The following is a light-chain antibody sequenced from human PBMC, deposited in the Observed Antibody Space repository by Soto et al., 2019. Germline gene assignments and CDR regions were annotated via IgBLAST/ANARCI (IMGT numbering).Light chain of an antibody. Sequence: QSALTQPASVSGSHGQSITISCTGTSSDVGSYDVVSWYQQHPGKAPQLIIYEATKRPSGVSNRFSGAKSGNTASLTISGLQAEDESDYFCYSYAGSADWVFGGGTKLTVL. CDR2: EAT. V-gene: IGLV2-23*01. J-gene: IGLJ3*02. CDR3: YSYAGSADWV. CDR1: SSDVGSYDV.